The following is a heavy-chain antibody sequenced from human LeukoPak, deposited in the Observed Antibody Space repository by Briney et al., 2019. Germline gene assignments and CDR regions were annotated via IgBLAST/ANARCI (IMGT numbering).Heavy chain of an antibody. CDR1: GFTVSSNY. Sequence: GGSLTLSCAASGFTVSSNYMSWVRQAPGKGLEWVSVIYGGGSTYYADSVRDRFTISGDNSKNTLYLQMNSLRAEDTAVYYCASASCSGSSCYSGYFDYWGQGTLVTVSS. CDR2: IYGGGST. D-gene: IGHD2-15*01. J-gene: IGHJ4*02. CDR3: ASASCSGSSCYSGYFDY. V-gene: IGHV3-53*01.